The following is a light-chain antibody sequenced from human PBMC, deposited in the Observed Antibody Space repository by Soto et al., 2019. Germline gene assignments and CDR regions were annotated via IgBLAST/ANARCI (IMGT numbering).Light chain of an antibody. V-gene: IGKV1-5*03. CDR2: KTS. CDR1: QSISSW. J-gene: IGKJ1*01. CDR3: QHYKDYSWT. Sequence: DIHMTQSPSTLSASVGDRVTITCRASQSISSWLAWYQQKPGKAPKLLIYKTSSLETGGPSRFSGSGSGTEFALTLSSLPPADFATYYCQHYKDYSWTFGQGTKVEVK.